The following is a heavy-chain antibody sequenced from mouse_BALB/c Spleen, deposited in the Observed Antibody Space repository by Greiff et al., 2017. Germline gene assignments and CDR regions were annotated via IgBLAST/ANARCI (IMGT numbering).Heavy chain of an antibody. CDR1: GFTFSDYY. D-gene: IGHD2-4*01. CDR3: ASPYDYDVGWFAY. CDR2: ISDGGSYT. V-gene: IGHV5-4*02. Sequence: EVKLVESGGGLVKPGGSLKLSCAASGFTFSDYYMYWVRQTPEKRLEWVATISDGGSYTYYPDSVKGRFTISRDNAKNNLYLQMSSLKSEDTAMYYCASPYDYDVGWFAYWGQGTLVTVSA. J-gene: IGHJ3*01.